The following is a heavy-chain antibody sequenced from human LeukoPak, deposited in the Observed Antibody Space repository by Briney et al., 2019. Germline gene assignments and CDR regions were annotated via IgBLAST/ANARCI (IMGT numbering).Heavy chain of an antibody. J-gene: IGHJ4*02. CDR1: GFTFSSYS. V-gene: IGHV3-21*01. Sequence: PGGSLRLSCAASGFTFSSYSMNWVRQAPGKGLEWVSSISSSSSYIYYADSVKGRFTISRDNAKNSLYLQMNSLRAEDTAVYYCARDGGIYYYDSSGYPYDYWGQGTLATVSS. CDR3: ARDGGIYYYDSSGYPYDY. D-gene: IGHD3-22*01. CDR2: ISSSSSYI.